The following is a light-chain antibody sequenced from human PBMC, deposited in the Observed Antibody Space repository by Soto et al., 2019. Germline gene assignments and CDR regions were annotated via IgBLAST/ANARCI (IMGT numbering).Light chain of an antibody. CDR3: QQSYFTPIT. Sequence: IQMTQSPSSLRASLGDRVPITCRASQTINKYLNWYQQTSGKAPKLLIYSTSRLGGGVPSRFSGSGSGTDFTLTINSLQPEDFATYYCQQSYFTPITFGQGTRLEIK. V-gene: IGKV1-39*01. CDR2: STS. J-gene: IGKJ5*01. CDR1: QTINKY.